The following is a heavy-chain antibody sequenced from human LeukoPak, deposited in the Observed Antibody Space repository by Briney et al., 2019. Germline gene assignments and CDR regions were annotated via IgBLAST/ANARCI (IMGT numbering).Heavy chain of an antibody. CDR1: GGSFSGYY. D-gene: IGHD3-22*01. CDR2: INHSGST. J-gene: IGHJ4*02. Sequence: SETLSLTCAVYGGSFSGYYWSWIRQPPGKGLEWIGEINHSGSTNYNPSLKSRVTISVDTSKNQFSLKLSSVAAADTAVYYCARLPYYYDSSGYYYFSFDYWGQGTLVTVSS. V-gene: IGHV4-34*01. CDR3: ARLPYYYDSSGYYYFSFDY.